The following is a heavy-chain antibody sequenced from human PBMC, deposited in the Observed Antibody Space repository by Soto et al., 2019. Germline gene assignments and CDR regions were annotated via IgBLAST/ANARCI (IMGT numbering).Heavy chain of an antibody. V-gene: IGHV3-23*01. J-gene: IGHJ6*02. D-gene: IGHD3-10*01. CDR1: GFTFRSYG. Sequence: GGSLRLSCAASGFTFRSYGMSWVRQAPGKGLEWVSAISGSGGSTYYADSVKGRFTISRDNSKNTLYLQMNSLRAEETAVYYCAKDNLLWFGELLSPPPGYYGMDVWGQGTTVTVSS. CDR3: AKDNLLWFGELLSPPPGYYGMDV. CDR2: ISGSGGST.